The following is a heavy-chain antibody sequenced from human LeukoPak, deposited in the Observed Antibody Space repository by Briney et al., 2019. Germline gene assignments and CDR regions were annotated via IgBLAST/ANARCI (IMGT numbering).Heavy chain of an antibody. Sequence: ASLKVSCKASGYTFTGYYMHWGRQAPGQGREWMGWIDPNSGGTKYAQKFQGRVTMTKDTSISTAYMDLSRLTSDDTAFYYCARGGSSSPLYYCDWWGPGTLVTVSS. J-gene: IGHJ4*02. D-gene: IGHD6-6*01. V-gene: IGHV1-2*02. CDR2: IDPNSGGT. CDR3: ARGGSSSPLYYCDW. CDR1: GYTFTGYY.